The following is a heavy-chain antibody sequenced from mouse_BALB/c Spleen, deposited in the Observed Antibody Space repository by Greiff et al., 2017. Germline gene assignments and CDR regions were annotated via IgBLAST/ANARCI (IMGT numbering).Heavy chain of an antibody. Sequence: EVQLVESGGGLVKPGGSLKLSCAASGFTFSSYAMSWVRQTPEKRLEWVATISSGGSYTYYPDSVKGRFTISRDNAKNTLYLQMSSLRSEDTAMYYCATSTDYHFDYWGQGTTLTVSS. J-gene: IGHJ2*01. CDR3: ATSTDYHFDY. V-gene: IGHV5-9-3*01. CDR1: GFTFSSYA. D-gene: IGHD2-4*01. CDR2: ISSGGSYT.